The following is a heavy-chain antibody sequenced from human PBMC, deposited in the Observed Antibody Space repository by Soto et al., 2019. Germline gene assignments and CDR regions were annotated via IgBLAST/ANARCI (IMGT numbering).Heavy chain of an antibody. Sequence: QVHLEQSGAEVKKPGSSVKVSCKFSGGTFSSYVIIWVRQAPGQGLEWMGGIIPVSGTANYAQKFHGRVTISADAATNTANMELSRVRFDDTALYYCATVDRSVALVGWFDPWGQGTLVTVSS. CDR3: ATVDRSVALVGWFDP. J-gene: IGHJ5*02. CDR1: GGTFSSYV. V-gene: IGHV1-69*01. D-gene: IGHD2-8*02. CDR2: IIPVSGTA.